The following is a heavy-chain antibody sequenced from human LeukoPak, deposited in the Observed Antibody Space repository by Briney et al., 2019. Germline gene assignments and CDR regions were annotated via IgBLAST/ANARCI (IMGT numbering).Heavy chain of an antibody. CDR2: ISDSDETT. CDR3: ARGDCSGDSCYSVDY. J-gene: IGHJ4*02. Sequence: GGSLRLSCVASGFNIRNTGMNWVRQAPGKGLEWVSAISDSDETTFYADSVKGRFTISRDNAKNTLYLQMNSLTADDTAVYYCARGDCSGDSCYSVDYWGQGTLVTVSS. V-gene: IGHV3-23*01. D-gene: IGHD2-15*01. CDR1: GFNIRNTG.